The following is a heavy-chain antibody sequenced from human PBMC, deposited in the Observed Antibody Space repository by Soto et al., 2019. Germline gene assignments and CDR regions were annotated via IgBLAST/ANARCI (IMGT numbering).Heavy chain of an antibody. J-gene: IGHJ4*02. CDR2: ISAHNGNT. V-gene: IGHV1-18*01. D-gene: IGHD1-1*01. CDR1: GYAFTTYG. Sequence: QVHLVQSGAEVKKPGASVKVSCKGSGYAFTTYGITWVRQAPGQGLEWMGRISAHNGNTNYAHKLQGRVTVTRDTSTSTAYMELRSLRSDDTAVYYCARGRYGDYWGQGALVTVSS. CDR3: ARGRYGDY.